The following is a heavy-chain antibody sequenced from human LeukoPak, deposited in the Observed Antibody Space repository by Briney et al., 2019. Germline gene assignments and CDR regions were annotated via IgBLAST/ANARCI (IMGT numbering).Heavy chain of an antibody. V-gene: IGHV3-30*18. Sequence: GGSLRLSCAASGFTFSSYGMHWVRQAPGKGLEWVAVISYDGSNKYYADSVKGRFTISRDNSKNTLYLQMNSLRAEDTAVYYCAKEGMRYSSGWYYFDYWGQGTLVTVSS. CDR3: AKEGMRYSSGWYYFDY. D-gene: IGHD6-19*01. CDR1: GFTFSSYG. CDR2: ISYDGSNK. J-gene: IGHJ4*02.